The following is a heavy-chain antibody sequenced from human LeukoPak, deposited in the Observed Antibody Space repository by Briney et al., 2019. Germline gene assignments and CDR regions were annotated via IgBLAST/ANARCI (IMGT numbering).Heavy chain of an antibody. CDR2: IQAKAYGGAT. V-gene: IGHV3-49*04. Sequence: LAGGSLRLSCAASGRDFRNAWMSWVRQAPGKGLELVGFIQAKAYGGATKYAASVNGRFSISRDDSQSIANLQMNDLKTEDTAVYYCTRAPHPRCSSSGCYLDYWGQGTLVTVSS. D-gene: IGHD2-2*01. CDR1: GRDFRNAW. J-gene: IGHJ4*02. CDR3: TRAPHPRCSSSGCYLDY.